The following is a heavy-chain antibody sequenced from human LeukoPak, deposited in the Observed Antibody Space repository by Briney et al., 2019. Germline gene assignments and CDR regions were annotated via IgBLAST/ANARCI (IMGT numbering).Heavy chain of an antibody. J-gene: IGHJ6*03. V-gene: IGHV1-2*02. CDR2: INPNNGGT. CDR1: GYSFTGYY. Sequence: ASVKDSCKASGYSFTGYYIHWVRQAPGQGLEWMGWINPNNGGTNYAQKFQGRVTMTRDTSIATIHMELSRLRSDDTAVYFCAKVVGYSGPRQTYYFYYMDVWGRGTTVTVSS. CDR3: AKVVGYSGPRQTYYFYYMDV. D-gene: IGHD6-19*01.